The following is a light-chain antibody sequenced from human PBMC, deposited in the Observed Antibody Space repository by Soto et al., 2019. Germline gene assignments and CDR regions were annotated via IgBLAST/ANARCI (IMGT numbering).Light chain of an antibody. J-gene: IGKJ1*01. CDR2: DAS. V-gene: IGKV1-5*01. CDR1: QSISSW. Sequence: DIQMTQSRSSLSASVGDRFTITCRASQSISSWLAWYQQKQGKAPKIMIYDASSLESGVPSRFSGSGYGTEFNLTITSLQTDDFATYYCQQYNSYPWTFGQGTKVDIK. CDR3: QQYNSYPWT.